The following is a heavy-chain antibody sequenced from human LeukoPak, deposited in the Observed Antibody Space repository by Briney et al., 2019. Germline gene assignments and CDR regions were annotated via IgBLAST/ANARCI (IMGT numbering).Heavy chain of an antibody. CDR2: IYPGGST. CDR3: ARQIIRGQYLVHFDY. Sequence: SQTLSLTCSVSGDSITSSSYNWGWVRQPPGKGLEWIGTIYPGGSTYYNPSLKSRVTMSLDTSRSQFSLRLKSLTAADTAVYYCARQIIRGQYLVHFDYWSQGILVTVSS. J-gene: IGHJ4*02. CDR1: GDSITSSSYN. D-gene: IGHD6-13*01. V-gene: IGHV4-39*01.